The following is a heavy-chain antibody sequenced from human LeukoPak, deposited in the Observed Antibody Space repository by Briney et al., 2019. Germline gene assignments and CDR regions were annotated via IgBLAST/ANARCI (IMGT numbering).Heavy chain of an antibody. CDR3: ARDRCSSTSCFIDY. V-gene: IGHV3-7*04. J-gene: IGHJ4*02. D-gene: IGHD2-2*01. Sequence: AGGSLRLPCAVSGFTFSNYWMSWVRQAPGKGLEWVANIKQDGSEKYYVDSVKGRFTISRDNAKNSLYLQMNRLRAEDRAVYYCARDRCSSTSCFIDYWGQGTLVTVSS. CDR2: IKQDGSEK. CDR1: GFTFSNYW.